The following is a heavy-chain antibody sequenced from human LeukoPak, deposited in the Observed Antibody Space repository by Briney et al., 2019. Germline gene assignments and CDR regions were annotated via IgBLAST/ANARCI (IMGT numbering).Heavy chain of an antibody. CDR3: AGTIAVAGTFYFDY. CDR2: IKQDGSEK. J-gene: IGHJ4*02. Sequence: GGSLRLSCAASGFTFSSYWMSWVRQAPGKGLEWVANIKQDGSEKYYVDSVKGRFTISRDNAKNSLYLQMNSLRAEDTAAYYCAGTIAVAGTFYFDYWGQGTLVTVSS. D-gene: IGHD6-19*01. V-gene: IGHV3-7*01. CDR1: GFTFSSYW.